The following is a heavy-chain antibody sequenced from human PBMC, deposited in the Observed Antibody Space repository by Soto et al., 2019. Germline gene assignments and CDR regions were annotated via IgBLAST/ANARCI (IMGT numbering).Heavy chain of an antibody. Sequence: QVQLQESGPGLVKPSQTLSLTCTVSGGSINSDGYYWSWIRQHPGKGLEWIGYIHYSGNTYYNPSLKSRITISLYTSKNQFSLQLSAVTVADTAVYFCARDSLDSSGNFMRHPDAFDVWGQGTGVAVSS. D-gene: IGHD3-22*01. CDR2: IHYSGNT. V-gene: IGHV4-31*03. CDR1: GGSINSDGYY. J-gene: IGHJ3*01. CDR3: ARDSLDSSGNFMRHPDAFDV.